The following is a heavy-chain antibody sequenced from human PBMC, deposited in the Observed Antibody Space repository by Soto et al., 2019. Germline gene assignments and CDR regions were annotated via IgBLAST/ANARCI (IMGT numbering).Heavy chain of an antibody. D-gene: IGHD3-3*01. CDR2: ISYDGSNK. J-gene: IGHJ6*02. CDR1: GFTFSSYG. CDR3: LIDFYYDFWSGYFVDYYYGMDV. Sequence: GGSLRLSCAASGFTFSSYGMHWVRQAPGKGLEKVTFISYDGSNKYYADSVKGRFTISRDNSKNTLYLHLNSLRAEDTVVYYCLIDFYYDFWSGYFVDYYYGMDVWGQGTTVTVSS. V-gene: IGHV3-30*03.